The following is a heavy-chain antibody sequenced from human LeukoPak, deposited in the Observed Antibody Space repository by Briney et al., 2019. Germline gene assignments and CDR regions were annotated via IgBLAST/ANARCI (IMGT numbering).Heavy chain of an antibody. Sequence: PGGSLRLSCTASGFTFGDYAMSWVRQAPGKGLEWVANIKQDGSEKYYVDSVKGRFTISRDNAKNSLYLQMNSLRAEDTAVYYCAREDRWLLQCDYWGQGTLVTVSS. J-gene: IGHJ4*02. CDR3: AREDRWLLQCDY. V-gene: IGHV3-7*01. D-gene: IGHD3-22*01. CDR2: IKQDGSEK. CDR1: GFTFGDYA.